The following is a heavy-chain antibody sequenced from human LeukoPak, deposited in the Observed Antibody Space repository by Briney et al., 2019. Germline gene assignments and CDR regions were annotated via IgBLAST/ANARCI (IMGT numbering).Heavy chain of an antibody. Sequence: SVKVSCKASGGTFSGYAISWVRQAPGQGLEWMGGIIPIFGTANYAQKFQGRVTITADKSTSTAYMELSSLRSEDTAVYYCARHTIGAFDIWGQGTMVTVSS. CDR2: IIPIFGTA. J-gene: IGHJ3*02. CDR3: ARHTIGAFDI. D-gene: IGHD3-9*01. CDR1: GGTFSGYA. V-gene: IGHV1-69*06.